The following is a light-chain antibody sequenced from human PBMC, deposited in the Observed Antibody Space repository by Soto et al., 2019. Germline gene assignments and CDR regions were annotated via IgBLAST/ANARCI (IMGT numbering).Light chain of an antibody. CDR2: GVS. V-gene: IGKV3D-7*01. Sequence: EIVMTQSPATLSVSPGERATLSCRASQSVSSSYLAWYQQKPGQAPRLLIYGVSTRATDIPARFSGSGSGTDFTLTVSSLQPEDFAVYYCQHDYNLLTFGGGTKVDIK. CDR3: QHDYNLLT. J-gene: IGKJ4*01. CDR1: QSVSSSY.